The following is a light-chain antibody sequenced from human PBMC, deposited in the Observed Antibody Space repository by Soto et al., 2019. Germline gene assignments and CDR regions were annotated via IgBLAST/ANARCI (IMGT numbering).Light chain of an antibody. CDR3: SSYAGSNNRYV. CDR2: EVT. V-gene: IGLV2-8*01. J-gene: IGLJ1*01. Sequence: QSALTQPPSASGSPGQSVTISCTGTSSDVGGYNFVSWYQQHPGKAPKLMIYEVTKRPSGVPARFSGSKSGNTASLTVSGLQAEDEADYYCSSYAGSNNRYVFGTGTKLTVL. CDR1: SSDVGGYNF.